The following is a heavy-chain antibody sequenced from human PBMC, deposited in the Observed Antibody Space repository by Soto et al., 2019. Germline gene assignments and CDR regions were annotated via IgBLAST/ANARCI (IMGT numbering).Heavy chain of an antibody. V-gene: IGHV4-31*03. Sequence: TLSLSCTVSGDSLSRGSHFWTWLRQQPGKGLEWLGYISYSGSTYYNPSLNPSLKTRLSISIDTSENHFSLHLSSVNAADTAVYYCSWGSRMGGARTFHDYSAPRPFDP. D-gene: IGHD1-26*01. CDR3: SWGSRMGGARTFHDYSAPRPFDP. CDR2: ISYSGST. J-gene: IGHJ5*02. CDR1: GDSLSRGSHF.